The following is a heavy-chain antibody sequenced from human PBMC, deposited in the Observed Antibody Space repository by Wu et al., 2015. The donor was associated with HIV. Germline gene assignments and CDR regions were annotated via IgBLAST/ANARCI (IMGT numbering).Heavy chain of an antibody. Sequence: QVQLVQSGGDVKKSGASVKVSCKASGYTFITHAITWVRQAPGQRPEWMGWITTHNGYTKYAQKFQDRLKFFDHRHNPRTTAYIWNWEEPSDPDDTARVLPCARVFEEIVKFGYYSWFDPWGQGTLVKPSPQ. CDR1: GYTFITHA. D-gene: IGHD3-3*01. CDR3: ARVFEEIVKFGYYSWFDP. V-gene: IGHV1-18*01. CDR2: ITTHNGYT. J-gene: IGHJ5*02.